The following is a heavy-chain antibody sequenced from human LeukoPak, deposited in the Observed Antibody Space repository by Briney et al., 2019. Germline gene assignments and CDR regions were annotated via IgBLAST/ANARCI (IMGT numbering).Heavy chain of an antibody. D-gene: IGHD1-1*01. CDR1: GFTFSSYG. Sequence: GGSLRLSCAASGFTFSSYGMHWVRQAPGKGLEWVAVISYDGSNKYYADSVKGRFTISRDNSKNTLYPQMNSLRAEDTAVYYCAKSRGAGTYYYYGMDVWGQGTTVTVSS. CDR2: ISYDGSNK. V-gene: IGHV3-30*18. CDR3: AKSRGAGTYYYYGMDV. J-gene: IGHJ6*02.